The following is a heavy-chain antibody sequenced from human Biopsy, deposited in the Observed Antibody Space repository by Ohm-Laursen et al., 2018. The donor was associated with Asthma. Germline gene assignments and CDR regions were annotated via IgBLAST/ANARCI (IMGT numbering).Heavy chain of an antibody. CDR3: ARSYDTDSYPVLVLDY. CDR1: GYSLTDLS. CDR2: HDHEEGGT. Sequence: ASVKVSCKLSGYSLTDLSMHWVRQAPGQGLEWMGGHDHEEGGTVNARRFQGRVTMTEDASTDTAYMELSRLRSEDTAVYYCARSYDTDSYPVLVLDYWGQGTPVTVSS. J-gene: IGHJ4*02. V-gene: IGHV1-24*01. D-gene: IGHD3-22*01.